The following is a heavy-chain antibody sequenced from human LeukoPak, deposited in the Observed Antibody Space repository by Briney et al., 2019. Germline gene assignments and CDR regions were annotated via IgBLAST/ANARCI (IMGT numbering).Heavy chain of an antibody. CDR1: GFTVSTNY. CDR3: ARGPYNWNYGLYYYYMDL. CDR2: IYSGGST. D-gene: IGHD1-7*01. V-gene: IGHV3-53*01. Sequence: PGGSLRLSCAASGFTVSTNYMSWVRQAPGKGLEWVSVIYSGGSTYYTDSVKGRFTVSRDNSKNTVYLQMNSLRAEDTAVFYCARGPYNWNYGLYYYYMDLWGRGTTVTVSS. J-gene: IGHJ6*03.